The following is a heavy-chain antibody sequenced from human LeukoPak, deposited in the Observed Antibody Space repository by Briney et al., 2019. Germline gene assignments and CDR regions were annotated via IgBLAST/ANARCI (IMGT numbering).Heavy chain of an antibody. Sequence: AGGSLRLSCLASGFSFSSYWMNWVRLAQGKGPEWLANVKQDGSQTYYVDSVKGRFTISRDNAKNSLYLQMNSLRAGDTAVYYCATDAVGDSWSDYWGQGTLVTVSS. D-gene: IGHD6-13*01. CDR1: GFSFSSYW. J-gene: IGHJ4*02. CDR2: VKQDGSQT. CDR3: ATDAVGDSWSDY. V-gene: IGHV3-7*01.